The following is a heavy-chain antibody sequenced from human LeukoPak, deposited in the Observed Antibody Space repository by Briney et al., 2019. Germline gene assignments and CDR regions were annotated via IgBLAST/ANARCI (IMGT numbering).Heavy chain of an antibody. Sequence: GGSLRLSCAASGFTFSSYAMSWVRQAPGKGLEWVSAISGSGGSTYYADSVKGRFTISRDNSKNTLYLQMNSLSAEDTAVYYCAKGGVVGATWYYYMDVWGKGTTVTVSS. J-gene: IGHJ6*03. D-gene: IGHD1-26*01. CDR2: ISGSGGST. V-gene: IGHV3-23*01. CDR1: GFTFSSYA. CDR3: AKGGVVGATWYYYMDV.